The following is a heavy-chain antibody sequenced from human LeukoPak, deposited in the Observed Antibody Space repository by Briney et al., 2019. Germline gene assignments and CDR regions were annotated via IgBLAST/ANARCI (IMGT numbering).Heavy chain of an antibody. CDR3: ARHYYGAYYFDS. Sequence: GGSLRLSCAASGFTFTSYSMNWVRQAPGKGLEWVSSISRSSRYIYYADSVKGRFTISRDNAKNSLYLQMNSLRAEDTAMYYCARHYYGAYYFDSWGQGTLVTVSS. D-gene: IGHD4-17*01. V-gene: IGHV3-21*01. CDR1: GFTFTSYS. J-gene: IGHJ4*02. CDR2: ISRSSRYI.